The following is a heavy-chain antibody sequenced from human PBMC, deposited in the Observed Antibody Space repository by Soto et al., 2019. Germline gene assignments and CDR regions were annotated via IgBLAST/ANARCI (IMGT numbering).Heavy chain of an antibody. Sequence: SETLSLTCTVSGGSMSSGSDYWGWIRQSPGKGLEWIGTFYHSGSIYYNPSLKSRVTISVDTSKNQFSLKLSSVTAADTAVYYCAREITMVRGVIGPFDYWGQGTLVTVSS. J-gene: IGHJ4*02. V-gene: IGHV4-39*01. CDR1: GGSMSSGSDY. CDR2: FYHSGSI. CDR3: AREITMVRGVIGPFDY. D-gene: IGHD3-10*01.